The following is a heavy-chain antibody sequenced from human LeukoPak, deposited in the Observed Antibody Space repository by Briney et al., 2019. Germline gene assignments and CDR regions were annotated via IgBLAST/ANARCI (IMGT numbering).Heavy chain of an antibody. J-gene: IGHJ4*02. Sequence: AAVKVPCKASGYTFTSYYMHLVRQAPGQGLEGMGIINPSGGSTSYAQKFQGRVTMNRDVPTSTVYMELSSLRPEDTAVYYCARRAGAYSHPYDYWGQGTLVTVSS. CDR1: GYTFTSYY. V-gene: IGHV1-46*01. CDR2: INPSGGST. D-gene: IGHD4/OR15-4a*01. CDR3: ARRAGAYSHPYDY.